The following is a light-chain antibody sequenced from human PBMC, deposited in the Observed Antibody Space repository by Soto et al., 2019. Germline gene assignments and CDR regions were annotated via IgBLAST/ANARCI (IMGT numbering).Light chain of an antibody. CDR3: QHYNSYSEA. CDR1: QTISSW. J-gene: IGKJ1*01. V-gene: IGKV1-5*03. Sequence: DIQITQATSTLSGSVGDRVTITCRASQTISSWLAWYQQKPGKAPKLLIYKASTLKSGVPSRFSGSGSGTEFTLTISRLQPDDCATHSCQHYNSYSEAFGQRTKVELK. CDR2: KAS.